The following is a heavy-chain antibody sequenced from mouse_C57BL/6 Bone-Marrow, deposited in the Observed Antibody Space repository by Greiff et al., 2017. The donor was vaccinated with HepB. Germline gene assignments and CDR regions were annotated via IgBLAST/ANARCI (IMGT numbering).Heavy chain of an antibody. CDR3: TTGYYGSSPYAMDY. V-gene: IGHV14-1*01. CDR1: GFNIKDYY. D-gene: IGHD1-1*01. CDR2: IDPEDGDT. Sequence: EVKLVESGAELVRPGASVKLSCTASGFNIKDYYMHWVKQRPEQGLEWIGRIDPEDGDTEYAPKFQGKATMTADTSSNTAYLQLSSLTSEDTAVYYCTTGYYGSSPYAMDYWGQGTAVTVSS. J-gene: IGHJ4*01.